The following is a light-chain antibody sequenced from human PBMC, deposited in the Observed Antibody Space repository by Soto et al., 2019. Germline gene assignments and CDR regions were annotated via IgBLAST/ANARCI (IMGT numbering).Light chain of an antibody. J-gene: IGLJ2*01. CDR1: SGNIASNY. Sequence: NFMLTQPHSVSESPGKTVTISCTRSSGNIASNYVQWFQQRPGSAPSTIIYEDNQRPSGVPDRFSGSIDSSSNSASLTISGLKTEDEADCYCQSYDSASQVFGGGTKLTVL. V-gene: IGLV6-57*03. CDR2: EDN. CDR3: QSYDSASQV.